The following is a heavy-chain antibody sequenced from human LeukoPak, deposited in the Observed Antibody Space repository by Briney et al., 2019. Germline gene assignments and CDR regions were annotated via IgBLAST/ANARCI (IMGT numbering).Heavy chain of an antibody. CDR3: AREPESCSSTSCYMGADY. Sequence: SVKVSCKASGGTFSSYTISWVRQAPGQGLEWMGRIIPILGIANYAQKFQGRVTITADKSTSTAYMELSSLRSEDTAVYYCAREPESCSSTSCYMGADYWGQGTLVTVSS. D-gene: IGHD2-2*02. CDR1: GGTFSSYT. J-gene: IGHJ4*02. CDR2: IIPILGIA. V-gene: IGHV1-69*04.